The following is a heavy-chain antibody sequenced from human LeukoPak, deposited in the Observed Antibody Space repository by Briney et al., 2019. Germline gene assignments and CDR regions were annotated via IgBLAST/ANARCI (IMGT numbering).Heavy chain of an antibody. V-gene: IGHV4-61*05. Sequence: PSETLSLTCTVSGGSISSSSYYWGWIRQPPGKGLEWIGYIYYSGSTNYNPSLKSRVTISVDTSKNQFSLKLSSVTAADTAVYYCYSSSSPSNYYYYYYMDVWGKGTTVTVSS. CDR1: GGSISSSSYY. J-gene: IGHJ6*03. D-gene: IGHD6-6*01. CDR3: YSSSSPSNYYYYYYMDV. CDR2: IYYSGST.